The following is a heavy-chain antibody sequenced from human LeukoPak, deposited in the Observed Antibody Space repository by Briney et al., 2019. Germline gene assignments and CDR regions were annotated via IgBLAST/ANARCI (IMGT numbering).Heavy chain of an antibody. Sequence: SETLSLTCAVSGYSISSGYYWGRIRQPPGKGLEWIGSIYHSGSTYYNPSLKSRVTISVDTSKNQFSLKLSSVTAADTAVYYCAAGGAHRTTDSSGYYNPPDYWGQGTLVTVSS. CDR2: IYHSGST. V-gene: IGHV4-38-2*01. J-gene: IGHJ4*02. CDR1: GYSISSGYY. CDR3: AAGGAHRTTDSSGYYNPPDY. D-gene: IGHD3-22*01.